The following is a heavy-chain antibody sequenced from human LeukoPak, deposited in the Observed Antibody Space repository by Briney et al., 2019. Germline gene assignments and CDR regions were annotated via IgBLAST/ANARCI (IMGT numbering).Heavy chain of an antibody. CDR2: INHSGST. Sequence: SETLSLTCAVYGGSFSGYYWSWIRQPPGKGLEWIGEINHSGSTNYNPSLKSRVTTSVDTSKNQFSLKLSSVTAADTAVYYCARGGVRGVIIGWFDPWGQGTLVTVSS. D-gene: IGHD3-10*01. CDR1: GGSFSGYY. V-gene: IGHV4-34*01. CDR3: ARGGVRGVIIGWFDP. J-gene: IGHJ5*02.